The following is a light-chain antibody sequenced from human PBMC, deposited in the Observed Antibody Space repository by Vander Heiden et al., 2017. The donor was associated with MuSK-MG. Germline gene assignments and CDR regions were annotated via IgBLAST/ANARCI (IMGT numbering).Light chain of an antibody. CDR2: DVS. J-gene: IGLJ3*02. CDR3: CSCADNFNWV. Sequence: QSALTQPRSVSGSPGQSVTISCTGTNSDVGGYHYVSWYQQHPDKGPKLMIYDVSERPSGVPDRFSGFKSGNTASLTISGLQAEDEADYYCCSCADNFNWVFGGGTKLTVL. V-gene: IGLV2-11*01. CDR1: NSDVGGYHY.